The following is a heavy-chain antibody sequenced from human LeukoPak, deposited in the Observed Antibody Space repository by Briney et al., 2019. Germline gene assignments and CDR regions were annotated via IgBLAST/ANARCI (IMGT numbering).Heavy chain of an antibody. CDR1: GYTFTSYD. V-gene: IGHV1-8*03. CDR3: ARGPIAAAKYYFDY. Sequence: ASVKVSCKASGYTFTSYDINWVRQATGRGLEWMGWMNPNSGNTGYAQKFQGRVTITRNTSISTAYMELSSLRSEDTAVYYCARGPIAAAKYYFDYWGQGTLVTVSS. CDR2: MNPNSGNT. J-gene: IGHJ4*02. D-gene: IGHD6-13*01.